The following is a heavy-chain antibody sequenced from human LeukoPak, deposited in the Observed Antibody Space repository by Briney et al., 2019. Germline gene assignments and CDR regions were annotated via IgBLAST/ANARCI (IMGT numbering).Heavy chain of an antibody. D-gene: IGHD5-18*01. CDR1: GFTFDDYA. V-gene: IGHV3-9*01. CDR2: ISWNSGSI. Sequence: GRSLRLSCAASGFTFDDYAMHWVRQAPGKGLEWVSGISWNSGSIGYADSVKGRFTISRDNAKHSLYLQMNSLRAEDTALYYCAKDIRGYGPNYFDYWGQGTLVTVSS. J-gene: IGHJ4*02. CDR3: AKDIRGYGPNYFDY.